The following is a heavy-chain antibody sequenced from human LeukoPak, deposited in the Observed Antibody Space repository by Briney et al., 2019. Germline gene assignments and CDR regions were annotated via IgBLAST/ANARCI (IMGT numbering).Heavy chain of an antibody. CDR3: AGDYKADV. V-gene: IGHV3-23*05. J-gene: IGHJ4*02. D-gene: IGHD3-10*01. CDR1: GFTFSTYA. Sequence: GWSLSLSCATSGFTFSTYAMPWVRPAPGKGLEWVSAIDSYATKTIYADSVKGRFTISRENSKNTLLFQMNSLRGENMAIYYCAGDYKADVWGQGTQVTVSS. CDR2: IDSYATKT.